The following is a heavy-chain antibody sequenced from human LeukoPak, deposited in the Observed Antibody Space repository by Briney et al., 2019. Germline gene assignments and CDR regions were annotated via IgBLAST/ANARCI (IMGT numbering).Heavy chain of an antibody. CDR2: INHSGST. CDR1: GGSFSRYY. Sequence: PSETLSLTCAVSGGSFSRYYWSWIRQPPGKGLEWIGEINHSGSTNYNPSLKSRVTISVETSKDQFSLKLSSVTAADTAVYYCARGGFYCGGDCYVDYWGQGTLVTVSS. D-gene: IGHD2-21*02. CDR3: ARGGFYCGGDCYVDY. J-gene: IGHJ4*02. V-gene: IGHV4-34*01.